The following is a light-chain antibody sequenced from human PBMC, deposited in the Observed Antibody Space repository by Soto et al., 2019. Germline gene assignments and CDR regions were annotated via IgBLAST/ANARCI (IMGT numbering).Light chain of an antibody. CDR2: GAS. V-gene: IGKV3-15*01. CDR1: QSVSSN. Sequence: EIVMTQSPGTLSVSPGERATLSCRASQSVSSNLAWYQQKPGQAPRLLISGASTRATGIPARFSGSGSDTECTLTLRSLQSEDVAVYYCQQYNSWPPLTFGGGTKVEIK. CDR3: QQYNSWPPLT. J-gene: IGKJ4*01.